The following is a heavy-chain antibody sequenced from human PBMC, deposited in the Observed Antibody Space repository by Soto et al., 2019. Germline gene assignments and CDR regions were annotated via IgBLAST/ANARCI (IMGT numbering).Heavy chain of an antibody. J-gene: IGHJ4*02. CDR1: GGAITGGGFY. CDR3: ARGGIAARTFDY. Sequence: SETLSLPCSTCGGAITGGGFYWSLIPQYSGAGLDWIGYIASIGNTYYDASLKSRLTISIDTSESQFSLKLSSVTAADTAVYYCARGGIAARTFDYWGQGTPVTVSS. V-gene: IGHV4-31*03. CDR2: IASIGNT. D-gene: IGHD6-6*01.